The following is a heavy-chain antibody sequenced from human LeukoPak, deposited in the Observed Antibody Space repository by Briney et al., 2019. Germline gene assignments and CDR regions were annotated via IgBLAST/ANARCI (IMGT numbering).Heavy chain of an antibody. CDR3: ARDLYVGNSAFDY. CDR1: GFTFNSYA. D-gene: IGHD4-23*01. Sequence: WRSLRLSCAASGFTFNSYAFHWVRQAPGKGLEWVAVIWYDGSNEYYADSVKGRFTISRDNSKNTLYLQMNSLRAEDTAVYYCARDLYVGNSAFDYWGQGTLVTVSS. J-gene: IGHJ4*02. V-gene: IGHV3-33*08. CDR2: IWYDGSNE.